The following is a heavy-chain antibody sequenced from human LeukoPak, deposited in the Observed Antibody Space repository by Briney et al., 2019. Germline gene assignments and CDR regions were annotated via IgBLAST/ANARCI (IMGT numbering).Heavy chain of an antibody. CDR2: ISGSGGST. D-gene: IGHD3-22*01. V-gene: IGHV3-23*01. CDR3: ARKYFESSAYSDH. CDR1: GFTFSSYA. J-gene: IGHJ4*02. Sequence: GGSPRLSCAASGFTFSSYAMSWVRQAPGKGLEWVSAISGSGGSTYYADSVKGRFTISRDNSKNTLYLQMNSLRAEDTAVYYCARKYFESSAYSDHWGQGTLVTVSS.